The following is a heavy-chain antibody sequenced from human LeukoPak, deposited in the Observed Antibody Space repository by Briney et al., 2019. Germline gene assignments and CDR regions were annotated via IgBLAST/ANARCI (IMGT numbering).Heavy chain of an antibody. CDR2: INSDGSST. D-gene: IGHD1-26*01. J-gene: IGHJ4*02. CDR1: GFTFSTSW. CDR3: ARDRNTGSSYENLFEY. Sequence: PGGSLRLSCAASGFTFSTSWMHWVRQAPGKGLVWVSRINSDGSSTTYADSVKGRFTISRDNAKNTLYLQMNSLRAEDTSVYYCARDRNTGSSYENLFEYWGQGSLVTVSS. V-gene: IGHV3-74*01.